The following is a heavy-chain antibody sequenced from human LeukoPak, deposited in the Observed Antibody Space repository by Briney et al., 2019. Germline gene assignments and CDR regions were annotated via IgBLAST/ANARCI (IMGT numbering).Heavy chain of an antibody. J-gene: IGHJ4*02. Sequence: SETLSLTCTVSGGSISSYYWSWIRQPPGKGLEWIGYIYYSGSTNYNPSLKSRVTISVDTSKNQFSLKLSSVTAADTAVYYCARDMGIAVAGTGFDYWGQGTLVTVSS. CDR2: IYYSGST. D-gene: IGHD6-19*01. CDR3: ARDMGIAVAGTGFDY. V-gene: IGHV4-59*01. CDR1: GGSISSYY.